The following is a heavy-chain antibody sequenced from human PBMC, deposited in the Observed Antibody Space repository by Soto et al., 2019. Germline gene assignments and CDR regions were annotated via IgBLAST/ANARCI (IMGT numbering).Heavy chain of an antibody. CDR3: VRGGNVGTWFDP. J-gene: IGHJ5*02. Sequence: QVQLVQSGAEVKKPGASVKVSCKASRYTFTSYDINWVRQATGQGLEWMGWMNANDGNTGYAQKFQGRVTMTRSTSISTAYMELSSLRSEDTAVYYCVRGGNVGTWFDPWGQGTLVTVSS. V-gene: IGHV1-8*01. D-gene: IGHD1-1*01. CDR1: RYTFTSYD. CDR2: MNANDGNT.